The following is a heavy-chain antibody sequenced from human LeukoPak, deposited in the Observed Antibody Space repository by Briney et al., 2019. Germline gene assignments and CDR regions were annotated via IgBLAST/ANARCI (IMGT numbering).Heavy chain of an antibody. J-gene: IGHJ4*02. CDR2: ISGSGGST. CDR3: AKDSGSFDFWSGYWVDY. Sequence: GGSLRLSCAASGYTCSSYAMSWVRQAPGKGLEWVSAISGSGGSTYYADSVKGRFTISRDNSKNTLYLQMNGLRAEDTAVYYCAKDSGSFDFWSGYWVDYWGQGTLVAVSS. CDR1: GYTCSSYA. D-gene: IGHD3-3*01. V-gene: IGHV3-23*01.